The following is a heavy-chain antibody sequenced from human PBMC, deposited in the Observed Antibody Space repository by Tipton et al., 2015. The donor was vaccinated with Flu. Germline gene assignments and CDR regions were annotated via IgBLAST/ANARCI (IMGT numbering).Heavy chain of an antibody. Sequence: TLSLTCTVSGGSISSYYWSWIRQPAGKGLEWIGRIYTSASTSYNPSLKSRVTMSVDTSKNQFSLQLSSVTAADTAVYYSARDAQEHCSSSSSCSEFDYWGQGTLVTAFS. CDR2: IYTSAST. V-gene: IGHV4-4*07. CDR1: GGSISSYY. D-gene: IGHD2-2*01. CDR3: ARDAQEHCSSSSSCSEFDY. J-gene: IGHJ4*02.